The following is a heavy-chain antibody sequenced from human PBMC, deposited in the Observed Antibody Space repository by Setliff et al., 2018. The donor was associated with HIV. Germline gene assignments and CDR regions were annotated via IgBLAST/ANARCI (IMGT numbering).Heavy chain of an antibody. V-gene: IGHV3-49*04. CDR2: IRSEAYGGTA. D-gene: IGHD3-22*01. J-gene: IGHJ3*02. CDR3: ARPRVVVTPFDAFDI. Sequence: GESLKISCAASGLTFGDYAMSWVRQAPGKGLEWVGFIRSEAYGGTAEYAASVKGRFSISRDDSKSIAYLQMNSLKTEDIAVYFCARPRVVVTPFDAFDIWGQGTMVTVSS. CDR1: GLTFGDYA.